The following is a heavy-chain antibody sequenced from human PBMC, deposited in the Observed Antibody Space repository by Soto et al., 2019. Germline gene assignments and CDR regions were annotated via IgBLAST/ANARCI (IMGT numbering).Heavy chain of an antibody. Sequence: SETLSLTCTVSGGSISSSSYYWGWIRQPPGKGLEWIGSIYYSGSTYYNPSLKSRVTISVDTSKNQFSLKLSSVTAADTAVYYCARGELRINWFDPWGQGTLVTVSS. CDR1: GGSISSSSYY. D-gene: IGHD1-7*01. J-gene: IGHJ5*02. V-gene: IGHV4-39*01. CDR3: ARGELRINWFDP. CDR2: IYYSGST.